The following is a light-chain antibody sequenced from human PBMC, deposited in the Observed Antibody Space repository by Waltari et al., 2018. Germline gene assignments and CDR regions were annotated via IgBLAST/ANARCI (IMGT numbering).Light chain of an antibody. J-gene: IGLJ2*01. CDR1: VLPKQY. CDR3: QSADSSGAYVV. CDR2: KDT. V-gene: IGLV3-25*03. Sequence: SFELTQPPSVSVSPGQTARIPCSGDVLPKQYAHWYQQRPGQAPLLIIYKDTERHSGIPERFSGSSSGTTVTLTISGVLAEDEADYHCQSADSSGAYVVFGGGTKLTVL.